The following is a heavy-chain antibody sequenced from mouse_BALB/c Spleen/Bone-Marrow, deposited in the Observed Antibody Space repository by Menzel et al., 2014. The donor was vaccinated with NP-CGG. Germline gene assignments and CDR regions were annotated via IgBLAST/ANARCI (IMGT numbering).Heavy chain of an antibody. J-gene: IGHJ4*01. V-gene: IGHV1S135*01. CDR1: GYAFTSYN. CDR3: ARSFLGALDF. CDR2: IDPYNGGT. Sequence: VQLQQSGAELVKPGASVKVSCKAYGYAFTSYNMYWVKQSHGKGLEWIGYIDPYNGGTSYNQEFKGKATLTVDKSSSTDYMHLYSLTSEDSAVYYCARSFLGALDFWGQRTSVTVSS. D-gene: IGHD4-1*01.